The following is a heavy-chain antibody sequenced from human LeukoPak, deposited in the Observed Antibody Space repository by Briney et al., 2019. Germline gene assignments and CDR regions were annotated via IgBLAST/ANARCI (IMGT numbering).Heavy chain of an antibody. CDR1: GYSFSTYY. D-gene: IGHD1-14*01. J-gene: IGHJ4*02. V-gene: IGHV5-10-1*01. Sequence: KPGESLRISCKGSGYSFSTYYISWVRQMPGKGLEWMGRIDPSDSYTNYSPSFQGHVTFSTDKSISTAYLQWSSLKASDTAMYYCAIINHPSGRAYWGQGILVTVSS. CDR3: AIINHPSGRAY. CDR2: IDPSDSYT.